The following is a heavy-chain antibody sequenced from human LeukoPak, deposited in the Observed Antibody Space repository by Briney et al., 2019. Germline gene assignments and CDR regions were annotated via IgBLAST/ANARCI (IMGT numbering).Heavy chain of an antibody. V-gene: IGHV3-33*06. CDR3: ANNFDY. CDR2: IWHDGSNK. J-gene: IGHJ4*02. Sequence: GGSLRLSCATSGFTFSNYGMHWVRQAPGKGLEWVAVIWHDGSNKYYADSVKGRFIISTDNSKNTLYLQMNSLRVEDTAVYYCANNFDYWGQGTLVTVSS. CDR1: GFTFSNYG.